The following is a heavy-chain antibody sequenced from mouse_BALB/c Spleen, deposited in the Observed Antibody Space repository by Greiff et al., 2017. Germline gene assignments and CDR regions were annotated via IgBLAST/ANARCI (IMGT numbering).Heavy chain of an antibody. CDR2: ISYSGST. CDR1: GYSITSDYA. D-gene: IGHD2-4*01. Sequence: VQLKESGPGLVKPSQSLSLTCTVTGYSITSDYAWNWIRQFPGNKLEWMGYISYSGSTSYNPSLKSRISITRDTSKNQFFLQLNSVTTEDTATYYCARMITTPYWYFDVWGAGTTVTVSS. J-gene: IGHJ1*01. CDR3: ARMITTPYWYFDV. V-gene: IGHV3-2*02.